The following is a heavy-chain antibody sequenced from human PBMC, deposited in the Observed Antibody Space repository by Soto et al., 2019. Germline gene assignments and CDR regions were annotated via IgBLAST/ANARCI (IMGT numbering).Heavy chain of an antibody. Sequence: VKVSYMASRYTFTDCYMHWVRPSPPQGLDGMGWINPNSGSTHYAQNFQGRVPMTRDTSISTAYMELGRLRSDDTAVYYCARWAAAAGTGRNGMDVWGQGTTVTVSS. CDR3: ARWAAAAGTGRNGMDV. J-gene: IGHJ6*02. CDR2: INPNSGST. V-gene: IGHV1-2*02. D-gene: IGHD6-13*01. CDR1: RYTFTDCY.